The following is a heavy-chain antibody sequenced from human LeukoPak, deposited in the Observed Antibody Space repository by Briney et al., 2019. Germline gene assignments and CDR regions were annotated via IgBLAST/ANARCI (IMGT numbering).Heavy chain of an antibody. V-gene: IGHV3-30*02. CDR2: IRYDGSNK. CDR1: GFIFSSYG. CDR3: AKDLEGIAVAPRPDY. J-gene: IGHJ4*02. Sequence: GGSLRLSCAASGFIFSSYGMHWVRQAPGKGLEWVAFIRYDGSNKYYADSVKGRFTISRDNSKNTLYLQMNSLRTEDTAVYYCAKDLEGIAVAPRPDYWGQGTLVTVSS. D-gene: IGHD6-19*01.